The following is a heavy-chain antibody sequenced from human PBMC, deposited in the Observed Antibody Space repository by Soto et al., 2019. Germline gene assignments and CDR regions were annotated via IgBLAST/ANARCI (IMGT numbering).Heavy chain of an antibody. CDR2: ISAGGGTT. D-gene: IGHD6-19*01. CDR1: GFTLRSYA. V-gene: IGHV3-23*01. J-gene: IGHJ4*02. Sequence: EVELLESGGGLVQPGGSLRLSCAASGFTLRSYAMNWVRQAPGKGLEWVSAISAGGGTTYYADSVKGRFTISRDNSKNTLYLQMNSLRAEDTAVYFCAKEAVAGNLRFKYFDYWGQGTLVTVSS. CDR3: AKEAVAGNLRFKYFDY.